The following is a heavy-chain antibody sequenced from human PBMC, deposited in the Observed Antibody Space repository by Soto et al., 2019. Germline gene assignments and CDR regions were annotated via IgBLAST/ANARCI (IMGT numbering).Heavy chain of an antibody. D-gene: IGHD1-1*01. J-gene: IGHJ4*02. Sequence: GGSLRLSCAASGFPFSNYAMHWVRQAPGKGLEWVALISNDENDKLYPDSVKGRFTISRDNSKNTLYLRVDSLRSEDTAVYYCARGYRNVDYWGQGTLVTVSS. CDR2: ISNDENDK. CDR1: GFPFSNYA. CDR3: ARGYRNVDY. V-gene: IGHV3-30-3*01.